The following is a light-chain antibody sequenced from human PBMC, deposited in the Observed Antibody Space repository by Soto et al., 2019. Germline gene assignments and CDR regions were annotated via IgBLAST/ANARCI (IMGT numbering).Light chain of an antibody. J-gene: IGLJ1*01. CDR2: GVT. CDR3: SSYAIGTTPYV. CDR1: GSDIGAYKF. Sequence: QSALAQPPSASGSPGQSVTISCTGSGSDIGAYKFVSWYQQHPGKAPKLMIFGVTERPSGVPDRFSGSKSGNTASLTISGLQAEDEADYYCSSYAIGTTPYVFGPGTKLTVL. V-gene: IGLV2-8*01.